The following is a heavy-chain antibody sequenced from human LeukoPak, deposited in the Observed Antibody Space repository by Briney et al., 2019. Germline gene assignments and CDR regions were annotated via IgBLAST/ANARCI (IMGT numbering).Heavy chain of an antibody. CDR2: ISGSGGST. CDR1: GFTFSSYD. D-gene: IGHD2-2*01. J-gene: IGHJ4*02. Sequence: GGSLRLSCAASGFTFSSYDMSWVRQAPGKGLEWVSAISGSGGSTYYADSVKGRFTISRDNSKNTLYLQMNSLKTEDTAVYYCTTDWHIVVVPAATTLHFDYWGQGTLVTVSS. CDR3: TTDWHIVVVPAATTLHFDY. V-gene: IGHV3-23*01.